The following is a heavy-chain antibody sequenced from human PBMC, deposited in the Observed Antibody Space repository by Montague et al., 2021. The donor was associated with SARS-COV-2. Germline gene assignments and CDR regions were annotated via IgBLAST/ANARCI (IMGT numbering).Heavy chain of an antibody. CDR3: ATEMPAYDVFDI. V-gene: IGHV4-61*08. CDR2: IYNTGRT. CDR1: GGSVTSGDYY. D-gene: IGHD2-2*01. J-gene: IGHJ3*02. Sequence: SETLSLTCTVSGGSVTSGDYYWTWIRQPPGKGLEWIGYIYNTGRTNYNPSLKSRVTISMDTSKNQFSLKVDSVSAADTAVYYCATEMPAYDVFDIWGQGTMATVSS.